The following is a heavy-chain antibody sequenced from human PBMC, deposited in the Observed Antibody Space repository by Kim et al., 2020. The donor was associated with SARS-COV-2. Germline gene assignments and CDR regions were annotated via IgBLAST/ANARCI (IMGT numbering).Heavy chain of an antibody. Sequence: ASVKVSCKASGYTFTSYGISWVRQAPGQGLEWMGWISAYNGNTNYAQKLQGRVTMTTDTSTSTAYMELRSLRSDDTAVYYCARDREAVAGRPRPIDYWGQGTLVTVSS. CDR3: ARDREAVAGRPRPIDY. D-gene: IGHD6-19*01. V-gene: IGHV1-18*01. CDR2: ISAYNGNT. J-gene: IGHJ4*02. CDR1: GYTFTSYG.